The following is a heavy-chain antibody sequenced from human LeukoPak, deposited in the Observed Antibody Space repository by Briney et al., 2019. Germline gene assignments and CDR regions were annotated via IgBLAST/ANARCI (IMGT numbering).Heavy chain of an antibody. J-gene: IGHJ4*02. CDR3: ARDSSGYYYGEGFDY. D-gene: IGHD3-22*01. CDR1: GGPISSGGYY. V-gene: IGHV4-31*03. Sequence: SETLSLTCTVSGGPISSGGYYWSWIRQHPGKGLEWIGYIYYSGSTYYNPPLKSRVTISVDTSKNQFSLKLSSVTAADTAVYYCARDSSGYYYGEGFDYWGQGPLVTVSS. CDR2: IYYSGST.